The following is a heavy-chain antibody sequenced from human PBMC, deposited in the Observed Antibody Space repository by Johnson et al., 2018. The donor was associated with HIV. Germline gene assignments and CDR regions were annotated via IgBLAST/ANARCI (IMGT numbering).Heavy chain of an antibody. CDR2: IGTAGDT. CDR3: AKDIGGDPNDAFDI. J-gene: IGHJ3*02. V-gene: IGHV3-13*01. D-gene: IGHD2-21*02. CDR1: GFTFSSYD. Sequence: VQLVESGGGLVQSGGSLRLSCAASGFTFSSYDMHWVRQPTGKRLEWVSGIGTAGDTYYPGSVKGRFTISRENAKNSLYLQMNSLRAGDTAVYYCAKDIGGDPNDAFDIWGQGTMVTVSS.